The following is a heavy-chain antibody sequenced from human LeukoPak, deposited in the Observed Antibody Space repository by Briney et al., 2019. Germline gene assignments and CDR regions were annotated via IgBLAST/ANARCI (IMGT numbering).Heavy chain of an antibody. CDR2: IYHIGST. CDR1: GYSISSGYY. D-gene: IGHD3-16*01. V-gene: IGHV4-61*01. Sequence: SETLSLTCTVSGYSISSGYYWSWIRQPPGKGLEWIGYIYHIGSTNYNPSLKSRATMSVDTSKNQFSLKLSSVTAADTAVYFCASGVSYFDSWGQGTLVTISS. CDR3: ASGVSYFDS. J-gene: IGHJ4*02.